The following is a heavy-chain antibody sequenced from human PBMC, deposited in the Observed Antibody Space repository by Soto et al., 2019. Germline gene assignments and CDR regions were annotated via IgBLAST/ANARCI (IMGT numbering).Heavy chain of an antibody. Sequence: GGSLRLSCAASGFTFDDYAMHWVRQAPGKGLEWVSGISWNSGSIGYADSVKGRFTISRDNAKNSLYLQMNSLRAEDTALYYCAKDLHKYCSGGSCLTTDIDYWGQGTLVTVSS. CDR3: AKDLHKYCSGGSCLTTDIDY. CDR1: GFTFDDYA. V-gene: IGHV3-9*01. J-gene: IGHJ4*02. D-gene: IGHD2-15*01. CDR2: ISWNSGSI.